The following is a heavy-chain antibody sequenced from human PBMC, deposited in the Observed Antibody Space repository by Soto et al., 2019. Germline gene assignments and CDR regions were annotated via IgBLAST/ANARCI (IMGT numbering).Heavy chain of an antibody. J-gene: IGHJ6*03. CDR1: GFTFSIST. V-gene: IGHV3-23*01. Sequence: GGSLRLSCAASGFTFSISTMTWVRQAPGKGLEWVSASAGSGGGTYYADSVKGRFTISRDNSKNTLYLQLNSLRAEDTAIYYCGKGYMDVWGKGTPVTVSS. CDR3: GKGYMDV. CDR2: SAGSGGGT.